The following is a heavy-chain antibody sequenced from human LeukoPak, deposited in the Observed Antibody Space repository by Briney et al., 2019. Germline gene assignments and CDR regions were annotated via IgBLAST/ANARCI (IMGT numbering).Heavy chain of an antibody. CDR1: GGSISTSNYY. D-gene: IGHD3-22*01. CDR2: IFYSGST. CDR3: AITYREARGYFSNWFDP. V-gene: IGHV4-39*07. J-gene: IGHJ5*02. Sequence: SETLSLTCTVSGGSISTSNYYWGWIRQPPGKGLEWIGNIFYSGSTYYNPSLKTRVTISVDTSKNQFSLKLSSVTAADTAVYYCAITYREARGYFSNWFDPWGQGTLVTVSS.